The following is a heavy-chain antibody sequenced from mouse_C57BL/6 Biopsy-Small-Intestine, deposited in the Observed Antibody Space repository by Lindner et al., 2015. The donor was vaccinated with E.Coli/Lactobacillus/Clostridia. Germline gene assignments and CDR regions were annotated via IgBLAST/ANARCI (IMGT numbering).Heavy chain of an antibody. CDR2: IYPRDGST. CDR1: GYAFTNYL. D-gene: IGHD4-1*01. CDR3: ARSRWDDAMDY. V-gene: IGHV1-54*01. J-gene: IGHJ4*01. Sequence: QLQESGAELVRPGTSVKVSCKASGYAFTNYLIEWVKQRPGQGLEWIGWIYPRDGSTKYNGKFKGKATLTADKSSSTAYMQLSSLTSEDSAVYFCARSRWDDAMDYWGQGTSVTVSS.